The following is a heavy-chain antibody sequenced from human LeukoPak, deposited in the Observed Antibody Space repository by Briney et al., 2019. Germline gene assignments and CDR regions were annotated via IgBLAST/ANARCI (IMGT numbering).Heavy chain of an antibody. CDR3: AKDLYSSGWDVNAFDI. CDR2: ISYDGSNK. Sequence: GGSLRLSCSASGFPFSSYGMHWVRQAPGKGLEWVAVISYDGSNKYYADSVKGRFTISRDNSKNTLYLQMNSLRAEDTAVYYCAKDLYSSGWDVNAFDIWGQGTMVTVSS. V-gene: IGHV3-30*18. J-gene: IGHJ3*02. CDR1: GFPFSSYG. D-gene: IGHD6-19*01.